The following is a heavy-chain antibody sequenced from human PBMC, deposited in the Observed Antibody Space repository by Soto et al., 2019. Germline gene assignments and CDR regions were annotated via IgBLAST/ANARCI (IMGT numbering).Heavy chain of an antibody. CDR3: ARASGQIINSGRAMDV. V-gene: IGHV4-30-4*01. J-gene: IGHJ6*02. CDR1: GDYITSDDYY. CDR2: IYYTGST. Sequence: QVQLQESGPGLLRPSQTLSLTCTVSGDYITSDDYYWTWIRQPPGKGLEWLGHIYYTGSTSYNPALESRGSISLDTSNNQFSLRVLSVTAADTAVYYCARASGQIINSGRAMDVWGHGTSIIVSS. D-gene: IGHD3-10*01.